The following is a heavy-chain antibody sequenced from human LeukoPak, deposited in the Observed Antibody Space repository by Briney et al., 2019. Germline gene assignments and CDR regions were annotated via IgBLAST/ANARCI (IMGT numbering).Heavy chain of an antibody. CDR1: GFTFDDYA. CDR3: AKDMLPSGGYLSS. V-gene: IGHV3-9*03. Sequence: PGGSLRLSCAASGFTFDDYAMHWVRQAPGKGLEWVSGISWNSVSIGYADSVKGRFTISRDNAKNSLYLQMNSLRAEDMALYYCAKDMLPSGGYLSSWGQGTLVTVSS. J-gene: IGHJ5*02. D-gene: IGHD1-26*01. CDR2: ISWNSVSI.